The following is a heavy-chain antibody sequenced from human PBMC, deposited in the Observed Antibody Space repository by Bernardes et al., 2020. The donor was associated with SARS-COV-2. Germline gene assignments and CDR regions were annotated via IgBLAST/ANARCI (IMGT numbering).Heavy chain of an antibody. Sequence: GWSLSLSCAASGFFFSDYAMSWVRQAPGKGLEWISIFSGAGDTTYYADSVKGRFTISRDNSRNTLSLQMSNVRAEDTAFYYCAKHGCTKTNCYVNAWGRGTLVTVSS. V-gene: IGHV3-23*01. CDR3: AKHGCTKTNCYVNA. CDR2: FSGAGDTT. D-gene: IGHD2-8*01. J-gene: IGHJ4*02. CDR1: GFFFSDYA.